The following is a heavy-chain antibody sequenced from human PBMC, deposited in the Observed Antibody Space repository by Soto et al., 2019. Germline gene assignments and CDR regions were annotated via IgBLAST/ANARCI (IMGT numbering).Heavy chain of an antibody. V-gene: IGHV5-10-1*01. J-gene: IGHJ6*02. Sequence: PGESLKISCKGSGYSFNSYWISWVRQMPGKGLEWMGRIDPSDSYINYNPSFQGHVTISADKSISTAYLQWSSLKASDTAMYYCVRSRGQNCNGGNCYFGMDVCGQGTTVTVSS. CDR2: IDPSDSYI. CDR1: GYSFNSYW. CDR3: VRSRGQNCNGGNCYFGMDV. D-gene: IGHD2-15*01.